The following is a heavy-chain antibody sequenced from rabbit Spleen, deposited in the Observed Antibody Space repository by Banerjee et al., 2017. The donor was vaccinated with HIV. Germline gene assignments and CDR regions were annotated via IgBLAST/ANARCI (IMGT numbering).Heavy chain of an antibody. Sequence: QSLEESGGDLVKPGASLTLTCTASGFSFSYSYYMCWVRQAPGKGLECIACIYPDSSGSTWYASWAQGRFTISKTSSTTVTLQMTGLTAADTATYFCARGSAAMTMVITGFYLTLWGQGTLVTVS. J-gene: IGHJ4*01. CDR2: IYPDSSGST. D-gene: IGHD2-1*01. CDR1: GFSFSYSYY. V-gene: IGHV1S40*01. CDR3: ARGSAAMTMVITGFYLTL.